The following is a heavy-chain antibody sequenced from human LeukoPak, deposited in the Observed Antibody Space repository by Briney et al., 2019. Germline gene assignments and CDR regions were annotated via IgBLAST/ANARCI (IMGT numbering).Heavy chain of an antibody. V-gene: IGHV1-2*02. CDR3: ARDSGHYFNDDRSNN. CDR1: GYFFTGYY. D-gene: IGHD3-22*01. CDR2: INPNSGDT. Sequence: ASVTVSCTASGYFFTGYYMHWVRQAPGQGLEWMGWINPNSGDTNFAQKFQGRVTMTRDTSINTAYMELTRLRSDDTAVYYCARDSGHYFNDDRSNNWGQGTLVTVSS. J-gene: IGHJ4*02.